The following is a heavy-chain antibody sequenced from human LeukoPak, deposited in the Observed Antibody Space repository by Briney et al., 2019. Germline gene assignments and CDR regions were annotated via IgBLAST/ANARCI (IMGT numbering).Heavy chain of an antibody. J-gene: IGHJ6*02. Sequence: GSLRLSCAASGFTFSSYGMHWVRQAPGKGLEWVAVIWYDGSNKYYADSVKGRFTISRDNSKNTLYLQMNSLRAEDTAVYYCASGGVRILSANPVDYYYGMDVWGQGTTVTVSS. CDR2: IWYDGSNK. D-gene: IGHD3-3*01. CDR1: GFTFSSYG. CDR3: ASGGVRILSANPVDYYYGMDV. V-gene: IGHV3-33*01.